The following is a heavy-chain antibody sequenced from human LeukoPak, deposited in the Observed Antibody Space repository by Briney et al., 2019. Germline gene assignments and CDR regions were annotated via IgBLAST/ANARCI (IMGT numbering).Heavy chain of an antibody. J-gene: IGHJ4*02. CDR1: GFTFSSYE. CDR2: ISSSGSTI. D-gene: IGHD3-9*01. Sequence: GGSLRLSCAASGFTFSSYEMNWVRQAPGKGLEWVSYISSSGSTIYYADSVKGRFTISRDNAKNSLYLQMNSLRAEDTAVYYCARFDLTLYYWGQGTLATVSS. V-gene: IGHV3-48*03. CDR3: ARFDLTLYY.